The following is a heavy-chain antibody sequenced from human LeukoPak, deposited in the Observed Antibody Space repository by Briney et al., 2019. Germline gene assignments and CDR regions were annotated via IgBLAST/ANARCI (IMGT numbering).Heavy chain of an antibody. Sequence: GGSLRLSCAASGFTFSSYAMSWVRQAPGKGLEWVSAISGSGGSTYYADSVKGRFTISRDNSKDTLYLQMNSLRAEDMAVYYCAKDPSSGWYEGWYFDYWGQGTLVTVSS. CDR2: ISGSGGST. J-gene: IGHJ4*02. D-gene: IGHD6-19*01. CDR1: GFTFSSYA. CDR3: AKDPSSGWYEGWYFDY. V-gene: IGHV3-23*01.